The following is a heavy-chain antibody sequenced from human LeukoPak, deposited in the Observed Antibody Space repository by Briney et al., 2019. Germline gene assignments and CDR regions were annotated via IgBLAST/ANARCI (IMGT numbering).Heavy chain of an antibody. Sequence: PSETLSHTCTVSGGSLGGSSFYWAWIRQPPGVGLEWIGSIYYGGYTYYKSSLESRVTISIDTSKNQFSLKVNSVTAADTAVYYCARHLQANISSRGEYFDSWGQGTLVTASS. CDR2: IYYGGYT. V-gene: IGHV4-39*01. J-gene: IGHJ4*01. CDR3: ARHLQANISSRGEYFDS. CDR1: GGSLGGSSFY. D-gene: IGHD2-2*01.